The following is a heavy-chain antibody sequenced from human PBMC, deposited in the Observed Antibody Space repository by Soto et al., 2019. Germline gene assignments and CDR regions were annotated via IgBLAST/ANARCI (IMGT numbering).Heavy chain of an antibody. Sequence: SLRLSCAASGFTFSSYAVSWVRQAPGKGPEWISSISGSGPTIYYADSVKGRFTISRDNSKNTLYLQMSSLRAEDTAVYYCAKVFYYYDSSGYYYFDYWGQGTLVTVSS. D-gene: IGHD3-22*01. J-gene: IGHJ4*02. CDR1: GFTFSSYA. V-gene: IGHV3-23*01. CDR3: AKVFYYYDSSGYYYFDY. CDR2: ISGSGPTI.